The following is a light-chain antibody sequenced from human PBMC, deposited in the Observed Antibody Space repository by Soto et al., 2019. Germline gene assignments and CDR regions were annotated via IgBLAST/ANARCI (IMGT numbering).Light chain of an antibody. CDR2: DAS. CDR3: QKHDGVPL. V-gene: IGKV1-33*01. J-gene: IGKJ3*01. Sequence: DIPLTQSPSSLSASVGDRVTITCQASQDISNHLNWYQQKPGKAPNLLIYDASDLETGVPSRFSGGGSGTFFSFTINSLQPEYIATYYCQKHDGVPLFGPGTKVEIK. CDR1: QDISNH.